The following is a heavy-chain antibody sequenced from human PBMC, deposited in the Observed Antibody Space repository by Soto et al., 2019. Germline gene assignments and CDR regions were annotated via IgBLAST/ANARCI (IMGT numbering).Heavy chain of an antibody. D-gene: IGHD4-4*01. CDR2: ISGSGIST. V-gene: IGHV3-23*01. Sequence: GGSLRLSCAASGFTFSTYPMSLVRLAPGKGLEWVSCISGSGISTYYTDSVKGRFTISRDNSKNTVFLQMNSLRDEDTAVYYCVKPPVITASYYYYDMDVWGQGTTVTVSS. CDR3: VKPPVITASYYYYDMDV. J-gene: IGHJ6*02. CDR1: GFTFSTYP.